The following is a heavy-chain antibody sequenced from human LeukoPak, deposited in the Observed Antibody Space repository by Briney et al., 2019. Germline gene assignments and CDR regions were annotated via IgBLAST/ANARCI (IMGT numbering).Heavy chain of an antibody. CDR3: ARDRGSRTGSDY. CDR1: GFTFSSYW. J-gene: IGHJ4*02. Sequence: GGSLRLSCVASGFTFSSYWMGWVRQAPGKGLEWVAFIKEDGSEKYYVDSVKGRFTISRDNAQNSLYLQVNSLRAEDTAVYYCARDRGSRTGSDYWGQGTLVTVSS. D-gene: IGHD3-10*01. CDR2: IKEDGSEK. V-gene: IGHV3-7*01.